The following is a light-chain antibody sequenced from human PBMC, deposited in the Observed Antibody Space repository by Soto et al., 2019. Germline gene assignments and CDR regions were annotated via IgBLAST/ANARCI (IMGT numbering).Light chain of an antibody. CDR2: LGS. J-gene: IGKJ4*01. V-gene: IGKV2-28*01. CDR1: QSLLHSNGYNY. CDR3: MKALQTPLT. Sequence: DIVMTQSPLSLPVTPGEPASISCRSSQSLLHSNGYNYLDWYLQMPGQSQQLLIYLGSNRASGVPDRFSGSGSGTDFTLKISRVEAEDVGVYYCMKALQTPLTFGGGTKVEIK.